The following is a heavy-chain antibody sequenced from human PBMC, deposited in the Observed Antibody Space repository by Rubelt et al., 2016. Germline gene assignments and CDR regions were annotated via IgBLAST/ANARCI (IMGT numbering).Heavy chain of an antibody. D-gene: IGHD3-10*02. CDR2: IYSDGST. J-gene: IGHJ4*02. CDR3: ASLSSGTIDY. CDR1: EFTVSSNY. Sequence: EVQLVESGGDLVQPGGSLRLSCAVSEFTVSSNYMSWVRQAPGQGLEWVSVIYSDGSTYYADSVKGRFTISRDSSKNTLSLQMNSLRAEDTAVYYCASLSSGTIDYWGQGTLVTVSS. V-gene: IGHV3-66*01.